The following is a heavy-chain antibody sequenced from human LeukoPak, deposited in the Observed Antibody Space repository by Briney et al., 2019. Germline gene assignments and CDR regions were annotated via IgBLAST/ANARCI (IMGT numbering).Heavy chain of an antibody. D-gene: IGHD3-10*01. J-gene: IGHJ4*02. CDR1: GYTFTSYG. CDR2: ISAYNGNT. CDR3: ARDRGLLLWFRGDYYFDY. Sequence: ASVKVSCKASGYTFTSYGISWVRQAPGQGLEWMGWISAYNGNTNYAQKLQGRVTMTTDTSTSTAYMELRSLRSDDTAVYYCARDRGLLLWFRGDYYFDYWGQGTLVTVSS. V-gene: IGHV1-18*01.